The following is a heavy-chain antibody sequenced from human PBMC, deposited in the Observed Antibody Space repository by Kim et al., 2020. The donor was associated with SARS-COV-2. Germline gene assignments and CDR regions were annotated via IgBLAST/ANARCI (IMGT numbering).Heavy chain of an antibody. V-gene: IGHV3-33*01. J-gene: IGHJ4*02. CDR2: IWYDGSNK. Sequence: GGSLRLSCAASGFTFSSYGMHWVRQAPGKGLEWVAVIWYDGSNKYYADSVKGRFTISRDNSKNTLYLQMNSLRAEDTAVYYCARSMVRGVIISPSDYWGQGTLVTVSS. CDR1: GFTFSSYG. CDR3: ARSMVRGVIISPSDY. D-gene: IGHD3-10*01.